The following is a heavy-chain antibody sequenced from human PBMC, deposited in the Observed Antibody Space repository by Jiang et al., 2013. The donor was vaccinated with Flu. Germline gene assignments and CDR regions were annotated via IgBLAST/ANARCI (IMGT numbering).Heavy chain of an antibody. CDR3: ATLRGSSFDTYLADF. CDR1: GFTFSYFA. J-gene: IGHJ4*02. Sequence: LSCAASGFTFSYFAMFWVRQSPGKGPEWVASVRHDGSNKFYVDSVKGRFTISRDNSRNTLYLQMNSLRPEDTAVYYCATLRGSSFDTYLADFWGQGTLVTVSS. D-gene: IGHD3-3*02. CDR2: VRHDGSNK. V-gene: IGHV3-30*02.